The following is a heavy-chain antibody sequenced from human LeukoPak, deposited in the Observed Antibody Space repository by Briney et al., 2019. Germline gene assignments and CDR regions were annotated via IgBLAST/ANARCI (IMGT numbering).Heavy chain of an antibody. D-gene: IGHD3-22*01. CDR1: GFTFSSYV. Sequence: GGSLRLSCAASGFTFSSYVMHWVRQAPGKGLEYVSGISGNGGSTYYANSVKGRFTISRDNSKNTLYLQMNSLRAEDTAVYYCAKDAYYYDSSGYYLIPYFDYWGQGTLVTVSS. V-gene: IGHV3-64*01. CDR3: AKDAYYYDSSGYYLIPYFDY. CDR2: ISGNGGST. J-gene: IGHJ4*02.